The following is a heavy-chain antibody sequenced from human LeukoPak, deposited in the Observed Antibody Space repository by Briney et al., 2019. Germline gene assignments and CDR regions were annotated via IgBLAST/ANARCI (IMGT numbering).Heavy chain of an antibody. J-gene: IGHJ4*02. CDR1: GGSISSGSYY. D-gene: IGHD3-22*01. CDR3: ARDQYYYDSSGYYLTYFDY. V-gene: IGHV4-61*02. CDR2: IYTSGST. Sequence: SQTLSLTCTVSGGSISSGSYYWSWIRQPAGKGLEWIVRIYTSGSTNYNPSLKSRVTISVDTSKNQFSLKLSSVTAADTAVYYCARDQYYYDSSGYYLTYFDYWGQGALVTVSS.